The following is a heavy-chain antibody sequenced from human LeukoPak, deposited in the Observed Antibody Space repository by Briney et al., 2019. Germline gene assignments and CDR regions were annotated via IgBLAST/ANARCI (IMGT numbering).Heavy chain of an antibody. CDR2: INPSGGST. CDR3: ARDRGYSGYDASYYYGMDV. J-gene: IGHJ6*02. Sequence: ASVKVSCKASGGTFSSYAISWVRQAPGQGLEWMGIINPSGGSTSYAQKFQGRVTMTRDTSTSTVYMELSSLRSEDTAVYYCARDRGYSGYDASYYYGMDVWGQGTTVTVSS. V-gene: IGHV1-46*01. CDR1: GGTFSSYA. D-gene: IGHD5-12*01.